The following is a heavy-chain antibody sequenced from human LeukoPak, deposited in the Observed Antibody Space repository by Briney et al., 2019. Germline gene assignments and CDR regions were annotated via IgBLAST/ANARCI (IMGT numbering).Heavy chain of an antibody. CDR1: GDSFSSVTDY. Sequence: SSETLSLTCTVSGDSFSSVTDYWAWLRQPPEKGLEWIGYVYYSGYSNYNPSLKSRVSMSVDTSMNQFSLKLASVTAADTAVYYCARHSIASDGARLFDYWGRGTLVTVSS. V-gene: IGHV4-61*01. D-gene: IGHD2-21*01. CDR2: VYYSGYS. CDR3: ARHSIASDGARLFDY. J-gene: IGHJ4*02.